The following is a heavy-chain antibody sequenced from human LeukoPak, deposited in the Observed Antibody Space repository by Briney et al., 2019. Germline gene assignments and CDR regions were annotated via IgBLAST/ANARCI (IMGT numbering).Heavy chain of an antibody. CDR1: GFTFSSYW. D-gene: IGHD3-10*01. Sequence: PGGSLRLSCAASGFTFSSYWMHWVRQAPGKGLVWVSRINSDGSSTSYADSVKGRFTISRDNAKNSLYLQMNSLRAEDTAVYYCARDSGGSGYYGSGSRRKYYYYYMDVWGKGTTVTISS. CDR2: INSDGSST. V-gene: IGHV3-74*01. CDR3: ARDSGGSGYYGSGSRRKYYYYYMDV. J-gene: IGHJ6*03.